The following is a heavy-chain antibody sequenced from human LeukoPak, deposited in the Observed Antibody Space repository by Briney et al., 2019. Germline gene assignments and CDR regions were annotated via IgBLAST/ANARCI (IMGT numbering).Heavy chain of an antibody. CDR3: AKDLIVGATEEDYYYYGMDV. V-gene: IGHV3-23*01. J-gene: IGHJ6*02. CDR1: GFTFRSYA. D-gene: IGHD1-26*01. Sequence: AGGSLRLSCAASGFTFRSYAMSWVRQAPGKGLEWVSGVSGSGGGSTDYADSVKGRFTISRDNSKNTLYLQMNSLRAEDTAVYYCAKDLIVGATEEDYYYYGMDVWGQGTTVTVSS. CDR2: VSGSGGGST.